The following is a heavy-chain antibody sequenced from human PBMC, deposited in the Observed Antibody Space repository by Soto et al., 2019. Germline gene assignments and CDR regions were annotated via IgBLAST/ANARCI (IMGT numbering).Heavy chain of an antibody. V-gene: IGHV1-69*12. D-gene: IGHD6-13*01. J-gene: IGHJ5*02. Sequence: QVQLVQSGAEVKKPGSSVKVSCKASGGTFSSYAISWVRQAPGQGLEWMGGIIPIFGTANYAQKFQGRVTITADESTSPAYMELSSLRSEDTAVYYCARDVLGTHIAAAAMNWFDPWGQGTLVTVSS. CDR1: GGTFSSYA. CDR3: ARDVLGTHIAAAAMNWFDP. CDR2: IIPIFGTA.